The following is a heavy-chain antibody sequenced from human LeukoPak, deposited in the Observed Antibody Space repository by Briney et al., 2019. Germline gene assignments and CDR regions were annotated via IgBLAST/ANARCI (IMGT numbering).Heavy chain of an antibody. V-gene: IGHV3-7*01. J-gene: IGHJ4*02. CDR1: GSTFSSYW. D-gene: IGHD4-17*01. Sequence: GGPLRLSCAASGSTFSSYWMSWVRQAPGKGLEWVANIKQDGGEKYYLDSVKGRFTVSRDNAKNSLYLQMNSLRAEDTAVYYCARVGARQILEYWGQGTLVTVSS. CDR3: ARVGARQILEY. CDR2: IKQDGGEK.